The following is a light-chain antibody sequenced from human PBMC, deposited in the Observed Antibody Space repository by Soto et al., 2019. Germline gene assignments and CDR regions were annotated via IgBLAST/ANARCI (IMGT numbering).Light chain of an antibody. CDR2: DAS. CDR1: QSITSW. J-gene: IGKJ4*01. V-gene: IGKV1-5*01. Sequence: DIQITQSPSTLSASVGDRVTITCRASQSITSWLAWYQRKPGKAPNLLIYDASSLQSGVPSRFSGSGSGTEFTLTISSLQPDDSATYYCQQYNSHDDIAFGRGTKVEIK. CDR3: QQYNSHDDIA.